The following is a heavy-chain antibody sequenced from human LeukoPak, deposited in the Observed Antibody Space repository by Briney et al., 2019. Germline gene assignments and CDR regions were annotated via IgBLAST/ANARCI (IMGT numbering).Heavy chain of an antibody. D-gene: IGHD3-9*01. CDR2: ISAYNGNT. CDR1: GYTFTSYG. CDR3: ARDHPADYDILTGYYKGGRMDY. J-gene: IGHJ4*02. V-gene: IGHV1-18*01. Sequence: ASVKVSCKASGYTFTSYGISWVRQAPGQGLEWMGWISAYNGNTNYAQKLQGRVTMTTDTSTSTAHMELRSLRSDDTAVYYCARDHPADYDILTGYYKGGRMDYWGQGTLVTVSS.